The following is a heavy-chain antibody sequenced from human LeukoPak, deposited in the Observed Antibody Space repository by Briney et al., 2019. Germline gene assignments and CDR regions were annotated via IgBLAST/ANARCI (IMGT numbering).Heavy chain of an antibody. V-gene: IGHV1-24*01. J-gene: IGHJ1*01. D-gene: IGHD1-26*01. CDR2: FDPEDGET. Sequence: GASVKVSCKVSGYTLTELSMHWVRQAPGKGLEWMGGFDPEDGETIYAQKFQGRVTMTTDTSTSTAYMELRSLRSDDTAVYYCARSKAYDWELLGYFQHWGQGTLVTVSS. CDR3: ARSKAYDWELLGYFQH. CDR1: GYTLTELS.